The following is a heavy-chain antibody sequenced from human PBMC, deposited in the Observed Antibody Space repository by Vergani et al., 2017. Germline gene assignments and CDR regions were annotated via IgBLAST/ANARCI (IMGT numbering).Heavy chain of an antibody. D-gene: IGHD3-10*01. Sequence: QVQLKQWGAGLLKPSETLSLTCAVYGGSFSGYYWSWIRQPPGKGLEWIGEINHSGSTNYNPSLKSRVTISVDTSKNQFSLKLSSVTAADTAVYYCASLMVRGVVDYWGQGTLVTVSS. CDR2: INHSGST. J-gene: IGHJ4*02. CDR1: GGSFSGYY. V-gene: IGHV4-34*01. CDR3: ASLMVRGVVDY.